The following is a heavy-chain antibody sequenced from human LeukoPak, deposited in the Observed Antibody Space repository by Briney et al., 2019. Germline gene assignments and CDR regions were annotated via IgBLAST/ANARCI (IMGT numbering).Heavy chain of an antibody. CDR3: AKFEGYCSSSCSSKPTGWYFDY. CDR2: ICGSGGDT. V-gene: IGHV3-23*01. CDR1: GFAFSSYA. D-gene: IGHD2-2*01. J-gene: IGHJ4*02. Sequence: GGSLRLSCAASGFAFSSYAMSWVRQAPGNGLEWVSAICGSGGDTFYADSVKGRFTISRDNSKNTLCLQMNSLRAEDTAVYYCAKFEGYCSSSCSSKPTGWYFDYWGQGTLVTVSS.